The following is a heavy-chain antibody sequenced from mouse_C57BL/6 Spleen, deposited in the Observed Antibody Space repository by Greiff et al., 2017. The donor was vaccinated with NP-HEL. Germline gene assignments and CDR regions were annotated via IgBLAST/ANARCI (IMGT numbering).Heavy chain of an antibody. D-gene: IGHD2-2*01. V-gene: IGHV1-64*01. Sequence: VQLQQPGAELVKPGASVKLSCKASGYTFTSYWMHWVKQRPGQGLEWIGMIHPNSGSTNYNEKFKSKATLTVDKSSSTAYMQLSSLTSEDSAVYYGAKSLDGYDLMDYWGQGTSVTVSS. CDR1: GYTFTSYW. J-gene: IGHJ4*01. CDR2: IHPNSGST. CDR3: AKSLDGYDLMDY.